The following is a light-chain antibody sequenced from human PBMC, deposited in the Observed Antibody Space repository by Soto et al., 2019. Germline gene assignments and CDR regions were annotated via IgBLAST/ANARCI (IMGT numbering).Light chain of an antibody. CDR3: PQYCSSPWT. V-gene: IGKV3-20*01. CDR2: GAS. Sequence: EIVLTQSPGTLSLSPGERATLSCRASQSVSSSYLAWYQQKPGQAPRLLIYGASSRVTGIPDRFSGSGSGADLTLTSSRMEPEEFAVSFCPQYCSSPWTVGQGTKVEIK. CDR1: QSVSSSY. J-gene: IGKJ1*01.